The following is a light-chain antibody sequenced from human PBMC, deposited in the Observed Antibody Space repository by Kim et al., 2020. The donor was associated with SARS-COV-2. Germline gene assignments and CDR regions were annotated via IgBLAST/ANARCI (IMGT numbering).Light chain of an antibody. CDR2: RNN. Sequence: ELTQPPSASGTPGQRVTISCSGSSSNIGSNYVYWYQQLPGTAPKLLIYRNNQRPSGVPDRFSGSKSGTSASLAISGLRSEDEADYNCAAWDDSLSGWVFCGWTQLTVL. CDR1: SSNIGSNY. J-gene: IGLJ3*02. CDR3: AAWDDSLSGWV. V-gene: IGLV1-47*01.